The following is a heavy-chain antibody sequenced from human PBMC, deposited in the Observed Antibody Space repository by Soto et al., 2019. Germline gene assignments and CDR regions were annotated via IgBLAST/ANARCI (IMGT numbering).Heavy chain of an antibody. CDR2: ISYDGSDR. J-gene: IGHJ6*02. V-gene: IGHV3-30-3*01. Sequence: LRLSCAASGFISSYYAMHWVRQAPGKGLEWVAVISYDGSDRYYADSVKGRFTISRDNSKNTLYLQMSSLRTEDTAVYYCARVDRTITTYFYYGMDVWGLGTTVTVSS. D-gene: IGHD1-20*01. CDR1: GFISSYYA. CDR3: ARVDRTITTYFYYGMDV.